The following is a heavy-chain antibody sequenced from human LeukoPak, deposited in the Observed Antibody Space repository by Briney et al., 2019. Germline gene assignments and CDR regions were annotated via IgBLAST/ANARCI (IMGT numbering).Heavy chain of an antibody. D-gene: IGHD4-11*01. CDR1: GGSISSGSYF. J-gene: IGHJ5*02. Sequence: SETLSLTCTVSGGSISSGSYFWTWIRQPAGKGLEWIGRIYTSESTNYNPSLKSRVTISVDTSKNQFSLKLSSVTAADTAVYYCARERDYTGWFDPWGQGTLVTVSS. V-gene: IGHV4-61*02. CDR3: ARERDYTGWFDP. CDR2: IYTSEST.